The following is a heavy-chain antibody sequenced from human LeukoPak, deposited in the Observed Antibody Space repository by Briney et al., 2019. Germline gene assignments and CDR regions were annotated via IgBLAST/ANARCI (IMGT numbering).Heavy chain of an antibody. CDR3: AREGYDFWSGYPGSAFDI. V-gene: IGHV4-61*02. CDR2: IYTSGST. J-gene: IGHJ3*02. D-gene: IGHD3-3*01. Sequence: SQTLSLTCTVSGDSISRVSYYWSWIRQPAGKGLEWIGRIYTSGSTNYNPSLKSRVTISVDTSKNQFSLKLNSVTAADTAVYYCAREGYDFWSGYPGSAFDIWGQGTMVTVSS. CDR1: GDSISRVSYY.